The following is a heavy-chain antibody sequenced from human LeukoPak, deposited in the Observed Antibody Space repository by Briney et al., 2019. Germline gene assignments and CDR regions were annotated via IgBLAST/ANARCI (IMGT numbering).Heavy chain of an antibody. V-gene: IGHV3-21*01. D-gene: IGHD2-15*01. CDR2: ITMGGST. Sequence: GGSLRLSCAASGFTFNYYSMNWVRQAPGKGLEWVSFITMGGSTYYADSAKGRFTISRDNAKNSLYLQMNSLRAEDRAVYYCTRDSCSGGSCDSGGMDVWGQGTTVTVSS. CDR1: GFTFNYYS. J-gene: IGHJ6*02. CDR3: TRDSCSGGSCDSGGMDV.